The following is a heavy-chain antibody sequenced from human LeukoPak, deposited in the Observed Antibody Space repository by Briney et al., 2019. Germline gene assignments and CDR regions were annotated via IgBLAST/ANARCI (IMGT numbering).Heavy chain of an antibody. D-gene: IGHD3-10*01. V-gene: IGHV1-46*01. CDR3: ARGTMAPVTSYYYYYGMDV. J-gene: IGHJ6*02. CDR2: INPSGGST. Sequence: ASVKVSCKASGYTFTSYYMHWVRQAPGQGLEWMGIINPSGGSTSYAQKFQGRVTMTRDTSTSTVYMELSSLRSEDTAVYYCARGTMAPVTSYYYYYGMDVWGQGTTVTVSS. CDR1: GYTFTSYY.